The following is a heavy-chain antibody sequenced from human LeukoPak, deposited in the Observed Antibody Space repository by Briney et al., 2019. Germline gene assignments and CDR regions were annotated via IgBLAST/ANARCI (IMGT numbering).Heavy chain of an antibody. Sequence: SQTLSLTCAISGDSISSDSAAWHWVRQSPSRGLEWLGRTYYRSKWYSDYAVSVNSRITINPDTSTNQFSLQLNSVTPEDTAVYYCARGGYSYGYDYFDHWGQGTLVTVSS. CDR3: ARGGYSYGYDYFDH. V-gene: IGHV6-1*01. CDR1: GDSISSDSAA. D-gene: IGHD5-18*01. J-gene: IGHJ4*02. CDR2: TYYRSKWYS.